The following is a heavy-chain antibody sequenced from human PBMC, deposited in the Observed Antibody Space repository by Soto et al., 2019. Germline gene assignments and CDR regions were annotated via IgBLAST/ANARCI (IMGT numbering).Heavy chain of an antibody. CDR1: GESIRSSNL. V-gene: IGHV4-4*02. D-gene: IGHD3-10*01. CDR2: IYHSGST. Sequence: LSLTCPVSGESIRSSNLWIWVRQPPGKGLEWIGEIYHSGSTNYSPSLKSRVTISVDKSKNQFSRKLSSVTAADTAVYYCATINYYGAGSVWFDPWGQGTLVTVSS. CDR3: ATINYYGAGSVWFDP. J-gene: IGHJ5*02.